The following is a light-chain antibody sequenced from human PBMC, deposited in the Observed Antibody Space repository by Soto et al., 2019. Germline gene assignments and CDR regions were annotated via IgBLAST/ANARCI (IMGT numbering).Light chain of an antibody. CDR3: QQYNNWPIT. Sequence: EILLTQSPATLTLSPGERATLSCRASQSLSSINLAWYQQSPGQAPRLLIYGASTRATGLPARFSGSGSGTQFTLTISSLQSEDFAVYYCQQYNNWPITFGQGTRLEIK. CDR2: GAS. J-gene: IGKJ5*01. V-gene: IGKV3-15*01. CDR1: QSLSSIN.